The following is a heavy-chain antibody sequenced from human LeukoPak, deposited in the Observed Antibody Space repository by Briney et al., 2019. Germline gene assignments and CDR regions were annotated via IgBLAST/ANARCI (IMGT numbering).Heavy chain of an antibody. Sequence: KPSETLSLTCTVSGGSISSSSYYWGWIRQPPGKGLEWIGSIYYSGSTYYNPSLKSRVTISVDTSKNQFSLKLSSVTAADTAVYYCARRGGNSIAAAVWGQGPLVTVSS. D-gene: IGHD6-13*01. CDR3: ARRGGNSIAAAV. J-gene: IGHJ4*02. CDR2: IYYSGST. V-gene: IGHV4-39*01. CDR1: GGSISSSSYY.